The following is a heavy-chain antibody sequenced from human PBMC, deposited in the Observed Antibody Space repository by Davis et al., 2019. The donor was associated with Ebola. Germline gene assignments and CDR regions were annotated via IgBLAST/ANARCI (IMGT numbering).Heavy chain of an antibody. CDR3: AKDVVYCSSTSCHVGWFDP. CDR2: ISGSGGST. V-gene: IGHV3-23*01. CDR1: GFTFSSYA. J-gene: IGHJ5*02. Sequence: PGGSLRLSCAASGFTFSSYAMSWVRQAPGKGLEWVSAISGSGGSTYYADSVKGRFTISRDNSKNTLYLQMNSLRAEDTAVYYCAKDVVYCSSTSCHVGWFDPWGQGTLVTVSS. D-gene: IGHD2-2*01.